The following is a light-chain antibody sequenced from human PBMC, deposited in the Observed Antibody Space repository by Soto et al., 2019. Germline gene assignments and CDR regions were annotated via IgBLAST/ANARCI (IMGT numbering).Light chain of an antibody. CDR3: QQSYRAPLS. V-gene: IGKV1-39*01. J-gene: IGKJ2*01. Sequence: DILMTQSPSSLSASVGDRVTITCRASQSIGGYLNWYQQKPGKAPNLLIYAASSLQSGVPSRFSGRGSGTDFTLTISSLQPEDFATYYCQQSYRAPLSFGQGTKLEIK. CDR1: QSIGGY. CDR2: AAS.